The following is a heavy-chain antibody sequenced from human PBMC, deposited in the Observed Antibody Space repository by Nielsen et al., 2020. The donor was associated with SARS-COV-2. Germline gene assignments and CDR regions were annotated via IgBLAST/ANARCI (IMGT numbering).Heavy chain of an antibody. V-gene: IGHV3-7*01. CDR2: IKQDGSEK. CDR1: GFTFSSYW. J-gene: IGHJ6*02. D-gene: IGHD1-26*01. Sequence: GGSLRLSCAASGFTFSSYWMSWVRQAPGKGLEWVANIKQDGSEKYYVDSVKGRFTISRDNAKNTLYLQMNSLRAEDTAVYYCARNSGSTGYYGMDVWGQGTTVTVSS. CDR3: ARNSGSTGYYGMDV.